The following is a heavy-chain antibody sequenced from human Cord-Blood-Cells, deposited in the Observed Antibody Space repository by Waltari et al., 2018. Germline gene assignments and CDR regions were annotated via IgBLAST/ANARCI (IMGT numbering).Heavy chain of an antibody. CDR2: INPNSGGT. Sequence: QVQLVQSGAEVKKHGASVKVSCKASGYTFTGSYMHWVRQAPGQGLEWMGWINPNSGGTNYAQKFQGRVTMTRDTSISTAYMELSRLRSDDTAVYYCARDIGSSSSSAFDIWGQGTMVTVSS. CDR1: GYTFTGSY. V-gene: IGHV1-2*02. D-gene: IGHD6-6*01. J-gene: IGHJ3*02. CDR3: ARDIGSSSSSAFDI.